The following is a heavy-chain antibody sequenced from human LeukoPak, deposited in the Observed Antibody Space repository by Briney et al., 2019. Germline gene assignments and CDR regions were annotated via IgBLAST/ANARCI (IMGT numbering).Heavy chain of an antibody. CDR3: VSSMVRGVSLHP. CDR2: LYYSVRT. D-gene: IGHD3-10*01. Sequence: SETLSLTCTLSVVLLSSYLWLWLRQPPLKGLEWIVYLYYSVRTNYNPSLKSLVTISVDTSKNQFSLKLSSVTAADSAVYYCVSSMVRGVSLHPWGQGTLVTVSS. CDR1: VVLLSSYL. V-gene: IGHV4-59*08. J-gene: IGHJ5*02.